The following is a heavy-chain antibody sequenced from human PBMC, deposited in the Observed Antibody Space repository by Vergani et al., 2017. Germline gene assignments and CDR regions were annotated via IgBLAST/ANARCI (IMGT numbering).Heavy chain of an antibody. CDR1: GFSFNSYW. CDR2: IKSDGSIT. Sequence: DVHLAESGGGFFQPGGSLRLSCSASGFSFNSYWMHWVRQVPGKGLLWVSRIKSDGSITAYADSVEGRFTISRDNAKKSLYLQMNSLRAEDTAVYYCARGNIAATGMDYWGQGTRVTVSS. J-gene: IGHJ4*02. CDR3: ARGNIAATGMDY. D-gene: IGHD6-13*01. V-gene: IGHV3-74*03.